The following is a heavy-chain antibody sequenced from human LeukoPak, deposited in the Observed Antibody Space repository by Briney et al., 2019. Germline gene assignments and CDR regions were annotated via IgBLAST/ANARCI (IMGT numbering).Heavy chain of an antibody. CDR2: IKVDGTEK. Sequence: PGVSLRLSCAASGFSFSAYWMSWVRQAPGKGLEWVANIKVDGTEKYYVDSVKGRFTVSRDNAKNSLSLQMSGLRAEDTAVYYCARDWNGSGTAFDHWGQGTLVTVSS. CDR1: GFSFSAYW. CDR3: ARDWNGSGTAFDH. D-gene: IGHD1-1*01. V-gene: IGHV3-7*05. J-gene: IGHJ4*02.